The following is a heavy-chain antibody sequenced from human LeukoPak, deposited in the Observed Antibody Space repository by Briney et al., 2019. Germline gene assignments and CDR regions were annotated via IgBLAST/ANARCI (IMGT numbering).Heavy chain of an antibody. D-gene: IGHD6-13*01. CDR1: GGSISSYH. V-gene: IGHV4-59*01. Sequence: SETLSLTCTVSGGSISSYHWSWIRQPPGKGLEWIGYIYNSGSTNYNPSLKSRVTISIDTSKNQFSLKLSPVTAADTAVYYCARRAAAYWYFDLWGRGTLVTVSS. CDR3: ARRAAAYWYFDL. CDR2: IYNSGST. J-gene: IGHJ2*01.